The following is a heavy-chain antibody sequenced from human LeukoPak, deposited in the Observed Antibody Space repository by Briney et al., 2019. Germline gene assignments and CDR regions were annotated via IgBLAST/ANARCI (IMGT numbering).Heavy chain of an antibody. CDR2: INPNSGGT. CDR1: GYTFTGYY. D-gene: IGHD4-11*01. J-gene: IGHJ3*02. CDR3: ARVGDYSSDAHAFDI. Sequence: ASVKVSCKASGYTFTGYYMHWVRQAPGQGLEWMGWINPNSGGTNYTQKFHGRVTMTRDTSISTAYMELSRLRSDDTAVYYCARVGDYSSDAHAFDIWGQGTMVAVSS. V-gene: IGHV1-2*02.